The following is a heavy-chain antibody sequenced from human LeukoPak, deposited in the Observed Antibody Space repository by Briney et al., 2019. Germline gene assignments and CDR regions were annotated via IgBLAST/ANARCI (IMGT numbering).Heavy chain of an antibody. J-gene: IGHJ4*02. CDR3: ARVAVVVFDY. V-gene: IGHV4-61*01. CDR2: IYYSGST. Sequence: SETLSLTCTVSGGSVSSGSYYWSWIRQPPGKGLEWIGYIYYSGSTNYNPSLKSRVTISVDTSKNQFSLKLSSVTAADTAEYYCARVAVVVFDYWGQGTLVTVSS. CDR1: GGSVSSGSYY. D-gene: IGHD3-22*01.